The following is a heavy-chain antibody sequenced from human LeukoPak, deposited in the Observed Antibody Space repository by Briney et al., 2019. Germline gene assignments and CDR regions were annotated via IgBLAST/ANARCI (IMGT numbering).Heavy chain of an antibody. CDR1: GFTFSSYA. J-gene: IGHJ4*02. V-gene: IGHV3-23*01. CDR2: ISGSGGST. D-gene: IGHD4-17*01. CDR3: AKGNRYGDYPFDY. Sequence: GGSLRLSCAASGFTFSSYAMSWVRQAPGKGLEWVSAISGSGGSTYYADSVKGRFTISRDNPKNTLYLQMNSLRAEDTAVYYCAKGNRYGDYPFDYWGQGTLVTVSS.